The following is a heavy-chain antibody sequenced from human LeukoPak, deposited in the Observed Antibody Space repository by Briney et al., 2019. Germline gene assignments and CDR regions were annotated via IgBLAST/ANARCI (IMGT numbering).Heavy chain of an antibody. V-gene: IGHV3-48*03. D-gene: IGHD3-22*01. CDR1: GFTFSSYA. J-gene: IGHJ4*02. CDR3: ARDSYYDSSGSFDY. Sequence: GGSLRLSCAASGFTFSSYAMSWVRQAPGKGLEWVSYISSSGSTIYYADSVKGRFTISRDNAKNSLYLQMNSLRAEDTAVYYCARDSYYDSSGSFDYWGQGTLVTVSS. CDR2: ISSSGSTI.